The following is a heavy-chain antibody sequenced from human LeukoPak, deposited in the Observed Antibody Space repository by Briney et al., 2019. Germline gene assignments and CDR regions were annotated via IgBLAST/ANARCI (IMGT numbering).Heavy chain of an antibody. CDR2: IIPSLNRA. V-gene: IGHV1-69*04. Sequence: SVKVSCKSSGGPFDNYAINWVRQAPGQGLEWMGRIIPSLNRANYAQIRVTITADKSTATAYMELSGLRYEDTAVYFCARRTDLVDDAFDVWGQGTTVTVSS. CDR1: GGPFDNYA. J-gene: IGHJ3*01. CDR3: ARRTDLVDDAFDV. D-gene: IGHD3/OR15-3a*01.